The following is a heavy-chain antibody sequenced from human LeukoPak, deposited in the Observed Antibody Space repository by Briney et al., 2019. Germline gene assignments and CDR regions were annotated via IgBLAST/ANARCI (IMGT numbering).Heavy chain of an antibody. J-gene: IGHJ6*02. V-gene: IGHV4-30-4*01. CDR3: ARVSLGGSGSYSWYYYYGMDV. CDR1: GGSISSGDYY. CDR2: IYYSGST. D-gene: IGHD3-10*01. Sequence: TSETLSLTCTVSGGSISSGDYYWSWIRQPPGKGLEWIGYIYYSGSTYYNPSLKSRVTISVDTSKNQFSLKLSSVTAADTAVYYCARVSLGGSGSYSWYYYYGMDVWGQGTTVTVSS.